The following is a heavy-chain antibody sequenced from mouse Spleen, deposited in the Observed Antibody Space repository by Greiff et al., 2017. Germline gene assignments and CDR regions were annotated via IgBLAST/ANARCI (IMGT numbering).Heavy chain of an antibody. CDR3: ARSEGYDLDY. Sequence: VQLQQSGAELVRPGTSVKVSCTASGFAFTNYLIEWVKQRPGQGLEWIGVINPGSGGTNYNEKFKGKATLTADKSSSTAYMQLSSLTSEDSAVYFCARSEGYDLDYWGQGTTLTVSS. J-gene: IGHJ2*01. D-gene: IGHD2-2*01. CDR2: INPGSGGT. V-gene: IGHV1-54*01. CDR1: GFAFTNYL.